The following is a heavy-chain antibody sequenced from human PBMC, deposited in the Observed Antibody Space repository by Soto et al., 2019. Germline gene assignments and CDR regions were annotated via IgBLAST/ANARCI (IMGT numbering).Heavy chain of an antibody. V-gene: IGHV3-33*01. CDR1: GFTFMDYG. CDR3: ARVITVTTYYSYYGMDL. Sequence: GSLRLSCASSGFTFMDYGMQCVLQSPVKVLEWVALIRYDGSDKYYADSVKGRFTISRDNSKNTLYLQMNSLRAEDTAVYYCARVITVTTYYSYYGMDLWGQGTSVTVSS. J-gene: IGHJ6*02. CDR2: IRYDGSDK. D-gene: IGHD4-17*01.